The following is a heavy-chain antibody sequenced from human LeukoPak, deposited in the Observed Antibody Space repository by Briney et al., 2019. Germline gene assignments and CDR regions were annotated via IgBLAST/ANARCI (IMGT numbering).Heavy chain of an antibody. D-gene: IGHD2-15*01. J-gene: IGHJ4*02. Sequence: GGSLRLSCAASGFTFSSYWMSWVRQAPGKGLEWVANIKQDGSEKYYVDSVKGRFTISRDNAKNSLYLQMNSLRAEDTAVYYCARHIVVVVAAGFDYWGQGTLVTVSS. CDR2: IKQDGSEK. V-gene: IGHV3-7*01. CDR3: ARHIVVVVAAGFDY. CDR1: GFTFSSYW.